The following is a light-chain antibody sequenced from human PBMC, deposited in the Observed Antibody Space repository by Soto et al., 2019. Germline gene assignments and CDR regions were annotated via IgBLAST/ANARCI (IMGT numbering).Light chain of an antibody. CDR3: SSYTSSSTYV. CDR2: DVN. CDR1: SSDVGGYNF. J-gene: IGLJ1*01. Sequence: QSALTQPASVSGSPGQSITISCTGTSSDVGGYNFVSWYQQHPGKATKLMIYDVNNRPSGVSNRFSGSKSGNTASLTFSGLQAEDEADYYCSSYTSSSTYVFGTGTKVTVL. V-gene: IGLV2-14*03.